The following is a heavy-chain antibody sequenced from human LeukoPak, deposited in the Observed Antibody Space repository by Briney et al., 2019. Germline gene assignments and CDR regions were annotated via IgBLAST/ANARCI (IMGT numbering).Heavy chain of an antibody. CDR2: IYDGGST. CDR3: ARFYGVPGGWFDP. D-gene: IGHD4-17*01. CDR1: GFTFSDYY. V-gene: IGHV3-66*01. Sequence: GGSLRLSCAASGFTFSDYYMTWVRQAPGKGLEWVSVIYDGGSTYYADSVKGRFTISRDNSKNTLYLQMNNLRTEDTAVYYCARFYGVPGGWFDPWGQGTLVTVSS. J-gene: IGHJ5*02.